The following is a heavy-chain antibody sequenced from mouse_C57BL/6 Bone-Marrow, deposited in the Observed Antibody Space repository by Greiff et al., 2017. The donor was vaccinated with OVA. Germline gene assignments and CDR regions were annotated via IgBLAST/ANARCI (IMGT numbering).Heavy chain of an antibody. CDR3: ARRYYGSSWYFDV. CDR1: GYTFTSYW. V-gene: IGHV1-55*01. D-gene: IGHD1-1*01. CDR2: IYPGSGST. Sequence: VQLQQPGAELVKPGASVKMSCKASGYTFTSYWITWVKQRPGQGLEWIGDIYPGSGSTNYNEKFKSKATLTVDTSSSTAYMQLSSQTSEDSAVYYCARRYYGSSWYFDVWGTGTTVTVSS. J-gene: IGHJ1*03.